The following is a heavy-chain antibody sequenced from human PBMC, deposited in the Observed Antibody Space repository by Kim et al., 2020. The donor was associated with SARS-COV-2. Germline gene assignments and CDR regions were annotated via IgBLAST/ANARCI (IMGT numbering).Heavy chain of an antibody. D-gene: IGHD3-9*01. CDR2: INHSGST. CDR3: ARGRAKGTYYDILTGYLYYFDY. J-gene: IGHJ4*02. CDR1: GGSFSGYY. V-gene: IGHV4-34*01. Sequence: SETLSLTCAVYGGSFSGYYWSWIRQPPGKGLEWIGEINHSGSTNYNPSLKSRVTISVDTSKNQFSLKLSSVTAADTAVYYCARGRAKGTYYDILTGYLYYFDYWGQGTLVTVSS.